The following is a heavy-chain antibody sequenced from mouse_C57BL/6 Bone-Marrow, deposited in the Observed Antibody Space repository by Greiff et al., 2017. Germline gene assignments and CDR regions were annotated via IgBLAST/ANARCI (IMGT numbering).Heavy chain of an antibody. D-gene: IGHD3-2*02. V-gene: IGHV1-61*01. CDR1: GYTFTSYW. CDR2: IYPSDSET. CDR3: ARLGTAQALFAY. Sequence: QVQLQQPGAELVRPGSSVKLSCKASGYTFTSYWMDWVKQRPGQGLEWIGNIYPSDSETHYNQKFKDKATLTVDKSSSTAYMQLSSLTSEDSAVYYCARLGTAQALFAYWGQGTLVTVSA. J-gene: IGHJ3*01.